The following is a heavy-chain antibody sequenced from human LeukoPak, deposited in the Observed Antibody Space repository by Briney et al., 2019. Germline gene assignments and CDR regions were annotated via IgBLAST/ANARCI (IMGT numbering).Heavy chain of an antibody. D-gene: IGHD3-10*01. CDR2: ISSNGGST. CDR3: ARVGDSDAFDI. Sequence: PGGSLRLSCAASGFTFRSYSMHWVRRAPGKGLEYVSAISSNGGSTYYANSVKGRFTISRDNSKNTLYLQMGSLRAEDMAVYYCARVGDSDAFDIWGQGTMVTVSS. CDR1: GFTFRSYS. V-gene: IGHV3-64*01. J-gene: IGHJ3*02.